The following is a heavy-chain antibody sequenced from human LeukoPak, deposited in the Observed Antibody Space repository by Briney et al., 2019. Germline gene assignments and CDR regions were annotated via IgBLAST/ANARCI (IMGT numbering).Heavy chain of an antibody. D-gene: IGHD3-10*01. V-gene: IGHV3-23*01. Sequence: GGSLRLSCTASGFTLNNYAMTWVRQAPGKGLEWVSSMSGSGADTFYADSVKGRFTISRDRSRTTLFLQMNSLRAEDTAVYYCAKGGISLVRGSFDYWGQGTLVTVSS. CDR3: AKGGISLVRGSFDY. CDR2: MSGSGADT. J-gene: IGHJ4*02. CDR1: GFTLNNYA.